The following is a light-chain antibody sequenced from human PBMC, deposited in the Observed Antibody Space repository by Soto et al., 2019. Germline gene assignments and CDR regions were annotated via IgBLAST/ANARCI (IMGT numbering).Light chain of an antibody. Sequence: QSVLTQPASVSGSPGQSITISCTGTSSDVGGYDYVSWSQQHPGKAPKLLISEVSNRPSGVSNRFSGSKSGNTASLTISGLQAEDEADYYCSSYTITNILSYVFGTGTKVTVL. CDR3: SSYTITNILSYV. CDR1: SSDVGGYDY. V-gene: IGLV2-14*03. J-gene: IGLJ1*01. CDR2: EVS.